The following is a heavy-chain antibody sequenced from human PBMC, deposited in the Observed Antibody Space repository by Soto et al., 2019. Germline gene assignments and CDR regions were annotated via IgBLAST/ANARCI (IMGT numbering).Heavy chain of an antibody. CDR2: MNPNSGNT. CDR1: GYTFTRYG. CDR3: ARERSAAGTGWFDP. Sequence: ASVKVSCKASGYTFTRYGINWVRQATGQGLEWMGWMNPNSGNTGYAQKFQGRVTMTRNTSISTAYMELSSLRSEDTAVYYCARERSAAGTGWFDPWGQGTLVTVSS. V-gene: IGHV1-8*02. D-gene: IGHD6-13*01. J-gene: IGHJ5*02.